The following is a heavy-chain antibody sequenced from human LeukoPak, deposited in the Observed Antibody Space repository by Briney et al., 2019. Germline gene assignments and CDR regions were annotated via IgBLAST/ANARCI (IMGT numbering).Heavy chain of an antibody. CDR2: IHYSGST. D-gene: IGHD2/OR15-2a*01. V-gene: IGHV4-30-4*01. CDR3: ARAADDKNSWYFFDY. J-gene: IGHJ4*02. Sequence: SETLSLTCTVSGDSISSLDHYGSWIRQPPGKGLEWIEHIHYSGSTYYNQSLKSRVIISVDMSKNQPSLSLISLTAADSAVYYCARAADDKNSWYFFDYWDQGNLAPVSS. CDR1: GDSISSLDHY.